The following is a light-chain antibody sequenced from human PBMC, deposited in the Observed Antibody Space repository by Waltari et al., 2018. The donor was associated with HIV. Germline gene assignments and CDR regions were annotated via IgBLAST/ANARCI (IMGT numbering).Light chain of an antibody. CDR1: HRIASY. CDR2: AAS. CDR3: QQSYSIPRT. V-gene: IGKV1-39*01. J-gene: IGKJ1*01. Sequence: DIQMPQSPSPLSASVGDRVIITCRASHRIASYLNWYQQQPGKAPKLLIFAASNLASGVPSRFSGSGSGTDFTLTISSLQPEDCATYYCQQSYSIPRTFGPGTKVETK.